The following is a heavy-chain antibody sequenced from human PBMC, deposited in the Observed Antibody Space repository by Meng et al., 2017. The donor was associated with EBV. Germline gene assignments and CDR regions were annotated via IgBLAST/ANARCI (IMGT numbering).Heavy chain of an antibody. D-gene: IGHD6-13*01. CDR2: IYCDDDK. CDR3: AHIIAAGPFDY. CDR1: WGALSSRGVG. Sequence: QDTCTESAPTLVNPTQTRPRTSTFSWGALSSRGVGVGWIRQPPVRALEWLARIYCDDDKRYSSSMKSRLPITKDTSKNQVVLTMHNMDPVDADTYYCAHIIAAGPFDYWGQGTLVTVSS. J-gene: IGHJ4*02. V-gene: IGHV2-5*02.